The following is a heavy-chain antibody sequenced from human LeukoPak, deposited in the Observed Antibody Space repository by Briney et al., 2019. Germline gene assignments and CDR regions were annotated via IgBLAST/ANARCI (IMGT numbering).Heavy chain of an antibody. V-gene: IGHV3-23*01. D-gene: IGHD6-19*01. CDR2: ISSSGGTT. CDR1: GFTFSSYA. Sequence: GGSLRLSCAASGFTFSSYAMNWVRQAPGKGLEWVSVISSSGGTTYYSDSVKGRLIISRDNAKNTLYLQMNSLRAGDTAVYYCAKAGIAVPATPEYCGQGTQVTVSS. J-gene: IGHJ4*02. CDR3: AKAGIAVPATPEY.